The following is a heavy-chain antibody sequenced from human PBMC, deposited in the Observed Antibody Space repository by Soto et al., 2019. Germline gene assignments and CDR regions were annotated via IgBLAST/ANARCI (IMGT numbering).Heavy chain of an antibody. Sequence: QPGGSLRLSCAASGFTFSSYWMHWVRQAPGKGLVWVSRINSDGSSTSYADSVKGRFTISRDNAKNTLYLQMNSLRAEDTAVYYCARSDGSGSYNYYGMDVWGQGTTVTVSS. CDR2: INSDGSST. D-gene: IGHD3-10*01. V-gene: IGHV3-74*01. CDR3: ARSDGSGSYNYYGMDV. CDR1: GFTFSSYW. J-gene: IGHJ6*02.